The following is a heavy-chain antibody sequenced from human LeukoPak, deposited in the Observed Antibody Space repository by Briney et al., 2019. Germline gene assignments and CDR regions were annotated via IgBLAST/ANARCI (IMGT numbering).Heavy chain of an antibody. J-gene: IGHJ3*02. CDR1: GGSISSYY. CDR3: ARQMGWFADAFDI. CDR2: IYYSGST. D-gene: IGHD3/OR15-3a*01. V-gene: IGHV4-59*08. Sequence: KPSETLSLTCTVSGGSISSYYWSWIRQPPGKGLEWIGYIYYSGSTNYNPSLKSRVTISVDTSKNQFSLKLSSVTAADTAVYYCARQMGWFADAFDIWGQGTMVTVSS.